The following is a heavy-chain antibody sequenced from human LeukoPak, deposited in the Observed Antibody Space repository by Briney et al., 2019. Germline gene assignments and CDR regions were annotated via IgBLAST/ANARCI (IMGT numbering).Heavy chain of an antibody. CDR3: ARGAPARYYYGSGSYYPHDY. CDR2: INHSGST. V-gene: IGHV4-34*01. J-gene: IGHJ4*02. D-gene: IGHD3-10*01. CDR1: GGSFSGYY. Sequence: PSETLSLTCAVYGGSFSGYYWSWIRQPPGKGLEWIGEINHSGSTNYNPSLKSRVTISVDTPKNQFSLKLSSVTAADTAVYYCARGAPARYYYGSGSYYPHDYWGQGTLVTVSS.